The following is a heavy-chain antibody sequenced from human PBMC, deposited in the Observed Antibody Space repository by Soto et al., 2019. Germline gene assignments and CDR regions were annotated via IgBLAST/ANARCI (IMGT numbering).Heavy chain of an antibody. Sequence: SQTLSLTCAISGDSVSNRNTAWNWIRQSPSRGLEWLGRTFYRSKWFNDFAVSVRSRITINPDTSKNQFSLLLNSVTPEDTAVYFCARAGTTTSGLVPHFDYWGQGILVTVSS. CDR2: TFYRSKWFN. V-gene: IGHV6-1*01. D-gene: IGHD3-3*01. J-gene: IGHJ4*02. CDR1: GDSVSNRNTA. CDR3: ARAGTTTSGLVPHFDY.